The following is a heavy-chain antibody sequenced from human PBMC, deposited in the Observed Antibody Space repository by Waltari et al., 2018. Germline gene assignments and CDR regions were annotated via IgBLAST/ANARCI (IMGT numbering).Heavy chain of an antibody. CDR1: GGTFSSYA. V-gene: IGHV1-69*05. D-gene: IGHD4-17*01. CDR2: IIPIFGTA. CDR3: ARLEYDYGDYVEKYYYGMDV. Sequence: QVQLVQSGAEVKKPGSSVKVSCKASGGTFSSYAISWVRQAPGQGLEWMGCIIPIFGTANYAQKFQGRVTITTDESTSTAYMELSSLRSEDTAVYYCARLEYDYGDYVEKYYYGMDVWGQGTTVTVSS. J-gene: IGHJ6*02.